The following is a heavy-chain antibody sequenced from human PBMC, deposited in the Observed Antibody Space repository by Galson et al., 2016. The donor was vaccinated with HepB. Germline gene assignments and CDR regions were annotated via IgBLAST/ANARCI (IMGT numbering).Heavy chain of an antibody. V-gene: IGHV3-23*01. D-gene: IGHD2-2*01. CDR2: ISRSGDST. CDR3: VQGSTAPAV. Sequence: SLRLSCAASGFKFSSYGMNWVRQAPGKGLEVVSSISRSGDSTDYADSVKGRFTISRDNSMNTLSLQMNSLTADDTAIYYCVQGSTAPAVWGKGTTVTVSS. J-gene: IGHJ6*04. CDR1: GFKFSSYG.